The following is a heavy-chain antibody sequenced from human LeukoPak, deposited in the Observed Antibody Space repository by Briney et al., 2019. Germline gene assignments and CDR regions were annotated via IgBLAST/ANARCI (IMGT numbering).Heavy chain of an antibody. Sequence: GGSLRLSCAASGFTFSDYYMKWIRQAPGKGLEWVSYISSSASTIYYADPVKGRFTISRDNAKNSLFLQMNSLRAEDTAVYYCARRAPRSPYFDYWGRGILVTVSS. D-gene: IGHD6-6*01. CDR1: GFTFSDYY. J-gene: IGHJ4*02. V-gene: IGHV3-11*04. CDR3: ARRAPRSPYFDY. CDR2: ISSSASTI.